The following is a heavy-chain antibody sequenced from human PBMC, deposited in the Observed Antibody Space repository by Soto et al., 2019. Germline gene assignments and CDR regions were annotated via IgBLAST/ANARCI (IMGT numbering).Heavy chain of an antibody. Sequence: ASVKVSCKASGYTFTSYDINWVRQATGQGLEWMGWMNPNSGNTGYAQKFQGRVTMTRNTSISTAYMELSSLRSEDTAVYYCAVGDSSSYYFDYWGQGTLVTVSS. V-gene: IGHV1-8*01. CDR2: MNPNSGNT. CDR3: AVGDSSSYYFDY. J-gene: IGHJ4*02. CDR1: GYTFTSYD. D-gene: IGHD6-13*01.